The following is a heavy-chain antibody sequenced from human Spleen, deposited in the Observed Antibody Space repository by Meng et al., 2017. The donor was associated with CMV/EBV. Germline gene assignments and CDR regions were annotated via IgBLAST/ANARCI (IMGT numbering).Heavy chain of an antibody. J-gene: IGHJ6*02. V-gene: IGHV4-59*12. CDR1: GGSISSYY. D-gene: IGHD4-11*01. CDR2: IYYSGST. CDR3: ARDGHDYSNRYYYYYYGMDV. Sequence: SETLSLTCTVSGGSISSYYWSWIRQPPGKGLEWIGYIYYSGSTNYNPSLKSRVTISVDTSKNQFSLKLSSVTAADTAVYYCARDGHDYSNRYYYYYYGMDVWGQGTTVTVSS.